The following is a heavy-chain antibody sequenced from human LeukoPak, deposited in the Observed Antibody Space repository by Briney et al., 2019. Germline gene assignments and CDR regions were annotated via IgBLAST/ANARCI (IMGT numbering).Heavy chain of an antibody. Sequence: SETLSLTCTVSGGSISSGDYYWSWIRQPPGKGLEWIGYIYYSGSTYYNPSLKSRITISLDTSKNQFSLKLSSVTAADTAVYYCARSPRYYDILTGYYSDAFDIWGQGTMVTVSS. D-gene: IGHD3-9*01. V-gene: IGHV4-30-4*01. CDR1: GGSISSGDYY. CDR2: IYYSGST. J-gene: IGHJ3*02. CDR3: ARSPRYYDILTGYYSDAFDI.